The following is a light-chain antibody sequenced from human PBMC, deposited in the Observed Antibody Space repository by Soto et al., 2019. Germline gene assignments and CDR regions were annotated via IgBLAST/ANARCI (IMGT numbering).Light chain of an antibody. V-gene: IGLV2-8*01. CDR2: EVS. CDR3: SSYGGSNNLI. Sequence: QSALTQPPSASGSPGQSFTISCSGTSSDVGGYNYVSWYQQHPGKAPKLMIYEVSKRPSGVPDRFSGSKSGNTASLTVSGLQAEDEADYYCSSYGGSNNLIFGGGTKLTVL. J-gene: IGLJ2*01. CDR1: SSDVGGYNY.